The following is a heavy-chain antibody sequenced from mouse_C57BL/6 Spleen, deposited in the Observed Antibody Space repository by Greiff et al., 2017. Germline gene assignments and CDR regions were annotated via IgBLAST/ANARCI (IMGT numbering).Heavy chain of an antibody. J-gene: IGHJ4*01. CDR3: TTYITTVVADYAMDY. D-gene: IGHD1-1*01. CDR1: GFNIKDDY. Sequence: VQLQQSGAELVRPGASVKLSCTASGFNIKDDYMHWVKQRPEQGLEWIGLIDPENGDTAYASKFQGKATITADTSSNTAYLQLSSLTSEDTAVYYCTTYITTVVADYAMDYWGQGTSVTVSS. V-gene: IGHV14-4*01. CDR2: IDPENGDT.